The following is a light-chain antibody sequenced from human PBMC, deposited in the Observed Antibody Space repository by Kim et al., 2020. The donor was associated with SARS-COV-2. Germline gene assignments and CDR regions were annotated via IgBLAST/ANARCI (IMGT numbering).Light chain of an antibody. Sequence: QSALTQPRSVSGSPGQSVTISCTGTSSDVGGYKYVSWYQQHPGKAPKLMIYDVSKRPSGAPDRFSGSKSGNTASLTISGLQAEDEADYYCCSYAGSYTWVFGGGTQLTVL. V-gene: IGLV2-11*01. CDR2: DVS. CDR3: CSYAGSYTWV. J-gene: IGLJ3*02. CDR1: SSDVGGYKY.